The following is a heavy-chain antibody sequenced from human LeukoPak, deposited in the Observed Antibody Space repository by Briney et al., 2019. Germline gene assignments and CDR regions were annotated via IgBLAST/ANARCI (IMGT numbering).Heavy chain of an antibody. D-gene: IGHD3-22*01. Sequence: ASVKVSCKASEYTFTGYYMHWVRQAPGQGLEWMGWINPNSGGTNYAQKFQGRVTMTRDTSISTAYMELSRLRSDDTAVYYCASPDNYYDSSGYYYLAQWGQGTLVTVSS. CDR2: INPNSGGT. V-gene: IGHV1-2*02. CDR1: EYTFTGYY. J-gene: IGHJ4*02. CDR3: ASPDNYYDSSGYYYLAQ.